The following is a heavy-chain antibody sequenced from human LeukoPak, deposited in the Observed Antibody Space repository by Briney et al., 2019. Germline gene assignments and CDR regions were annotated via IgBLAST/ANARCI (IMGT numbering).Heavy chain of an antibody. CDR1: GFTFSSFW. CDR3: ARDRITMVRGVPLGFDP. V-gene: IGHV3-7*01. D-gene: IGHD3-10*01. Sequence: GGSLRLSCAASGFTFSSFWMSWVRQAPGKGLEWVGNIQQGGGEQYYVDSVKGRFTISRDNAKNSLYLQMNSLRAEDTAVYYCARDRITMVRGVPLGFDPWGQGTLVTVSS. CDR2: IQQGGGEQ. J-gene: IGHJ5*02.